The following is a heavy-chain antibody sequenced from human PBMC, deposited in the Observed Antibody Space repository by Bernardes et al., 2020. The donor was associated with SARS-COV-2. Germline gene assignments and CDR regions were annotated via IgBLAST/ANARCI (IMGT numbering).Heavy chain of an antibody. D-gene: IGHD3-3*01. CDR2: IYSGGSI. Sequence: GGSLRLSCAASGFTVSSNYMSWVRQAPGKGLEWVSVIYSGGSIYYADSVKGRFTISRDNAKNSLNLHMNSLRDEDTAVYYCARGEGCDFWDDNTSFDSWGQGTQVTVSS. V-gene: IGHV3-66*01. CDR3: ARGEGCDFWDDNTSFDS. J-gene: IGHJ4*02. CDR1: GFTVSSNY.